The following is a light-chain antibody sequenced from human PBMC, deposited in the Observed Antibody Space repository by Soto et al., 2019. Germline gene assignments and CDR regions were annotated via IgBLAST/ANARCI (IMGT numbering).Light chain of an antibody. V-gene: IGLV2-14*01. CDR1: SSDVGGYNY. CDR3: CSHSASYTFV. J-gene: IGLJ1*01. CDR2: EVT. Sequence: QSVLTQPASVSGSPGQSITISCTGTSSDVGGYNYVSWYQQHPAKAPKLMIYEVTWRPSGVSNRFSGSKSGNTASLSISGLQAEDEADYYCCSHSASYTFVFGTGTKVTVL.